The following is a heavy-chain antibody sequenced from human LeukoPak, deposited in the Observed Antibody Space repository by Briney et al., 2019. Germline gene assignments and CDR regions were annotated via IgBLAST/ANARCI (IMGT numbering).Heavy chain of an antibody. J-gene: IGHJ4*02. V-gene: IGHV4-30-4*01. Sequence: PSETLSLTCTVSGGSISSGDYYWSWIRQPPGKGLEWIGYIYYSGSTYYNPSLKSRVTISVDTSKNQFSLKLSSVIAADTAAYYCAVIAAAGKVPLDYWGQGTLVTVSS. CDR1: GGSISSGDYY. D-gene: IGHD6-13*01. CDR3: AVIAAAGKVPLDY. CDR2: IYYSGST.